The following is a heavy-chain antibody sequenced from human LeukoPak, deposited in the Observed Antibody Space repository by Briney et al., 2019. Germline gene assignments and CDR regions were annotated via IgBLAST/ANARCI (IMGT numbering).Heavy chain of an antibody. Sequence: GGSLRLSCAASGFTFSSNAMSWVRQAPGKGLEWVSAISGSDDNTYYADFVKGRFTISRDNSKNTLYLQMNSLRAEDTAVYYCAKHQYSSGWYLNYWGQGTLVTVSS. V-gene: IGHV3-23*01. CDR2: ISGSDDNT. CDR3: AKHQYSSGWYLNY. J-gene: IGHJ4*02. CDR1: GFTFSSNA. D-gene: IGHD6-19*01.